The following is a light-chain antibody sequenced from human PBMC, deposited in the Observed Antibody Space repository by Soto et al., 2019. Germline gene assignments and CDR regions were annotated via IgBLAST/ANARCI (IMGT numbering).Light chain of an antibody. CDR3: QQTNSYPFT. Sequence: DIQLTQSPSSVSAFVGDRVTITCRASQDISSWLAWYQQKPGKAPKLLIYAASSLQSGVPSRFSGSGYGADFTLTISSLQPEDFATYYCQQTNSYPFTFGPGTKVDIK. CDR2: AAS. V-gene: IGKV1-12*01. CDR1: QDISSW. J-gene: IGKJ3*01.